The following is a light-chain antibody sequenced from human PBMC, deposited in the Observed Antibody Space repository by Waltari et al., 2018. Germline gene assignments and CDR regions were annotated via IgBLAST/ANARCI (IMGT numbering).Light chain of an antibody. J-gene: IGKJ1*01. CDR1: QTVDHNY. Sequence: EIVLTQSPGTLSSSIGERATLSCRASQTVDHNYLDWYQQKPGQAPRLLIYDASSLATGISDRFSGSGSGTDFTLTISRLEPEDFAVYYCQHYDRSPRTFGQGTKVEIK. CDR2: DAS. V-gene: IGKV3-20*01. CDR3: QHYDRSPRT.